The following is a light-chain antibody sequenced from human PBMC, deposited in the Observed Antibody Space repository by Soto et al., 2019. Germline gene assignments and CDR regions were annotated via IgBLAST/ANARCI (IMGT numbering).Light chain of an antibody. V-gene: IGKV3-20*01. CDR2: GAS. Sequence: PGERATLSCRASQSVSSNYLTWYQQKPGQAPRLLIYGASSRATVIPDRFSGSGSGTDFTLTISRLEPEDFAVYYCQQYGSSPFTFGPGTKVDIK. CDR3: QQYGSSPFT. CDR1: QSVSSNY. J-gene: IGKJ3*01.